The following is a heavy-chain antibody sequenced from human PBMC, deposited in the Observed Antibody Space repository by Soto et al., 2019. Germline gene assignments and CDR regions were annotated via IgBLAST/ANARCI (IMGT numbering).Heavy chain of an antibody. V-gene: IGHV4-34*01. CDR1: GGSFSDYY. CDR2: VNHGGST. J-gene: IGHJ4*02. CDR3: AREWWSGSLIGGSL. D-gene: IGHD3-3*01. Sequence: QVQLQQWGAGLLKPSETLSLTCPVNGGSFSDYYWTWIRQPPGKGLEWIGEVNHGGSTHYNPSLRXXVXXSVDTSKKQFSLNLTFVSAAATAVYYCAREWWSGSLIGGSLGGEGTLVTVSS.